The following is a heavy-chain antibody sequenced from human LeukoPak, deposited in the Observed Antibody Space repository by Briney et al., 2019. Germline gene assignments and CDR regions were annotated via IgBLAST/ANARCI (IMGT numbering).Heavy chain of an antibody. Sequence: GGSLRLSCAASGFTVSNDYMAWVRQAPGRGLEWVSLIYGDGTTFYTDSVKGRFTISRDNSKNTLYLQMSSLRPEDTALYYCARDRAGAQSCVALDPWGQGTLVTVSS. J-gene: IGHJ5*02. V-gene: IGHV3-66*02. CDR2: IYGDGTT. CDR3: ARDRAGAQSCVALDP. D-gene: IGHD3-10*01. CDR1: GFTVSNDY.